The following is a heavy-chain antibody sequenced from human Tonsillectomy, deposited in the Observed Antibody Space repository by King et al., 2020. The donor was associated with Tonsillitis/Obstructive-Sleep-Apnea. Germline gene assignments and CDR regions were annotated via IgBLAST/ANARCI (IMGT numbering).Heavy chain of an antibody. CDR2: ISWNSVNI. D-gene: IGHD6-13*01. V-gene: IGHV3-9*01. J-gene: IGHJ4*02. Sequence: VQLVESGGGLVHPGRSLRLSCAASGFTFDDYAMHWVRQAPGKGLEWVSSISWNSVNIGYADTVKGRFTISRDNAENSLYLQMNSLRAEDTALYYCAKDIAAAVEYSFDYWGQGTLVTVSS. CDR3: AKDIAAAVEYSFDY. CDR1: GFTFDDYA.